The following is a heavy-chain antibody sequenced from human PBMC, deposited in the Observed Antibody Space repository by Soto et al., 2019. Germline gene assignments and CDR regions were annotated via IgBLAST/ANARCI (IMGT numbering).Heavy chain of an antibody. CDR1: GFTFSSYA. J-gene: IGHJ4*02. D-gene: IGHD2-15*01. Sequence: EVQLLESGGGLVQPGGSLRLSCAASGFTFSSYAMSWVRQAPGKGLEWVSAISGSGGSTYYADSVKGRFTISRDNSKNTFYLQMNSLRAEDTAVYYCAKGYCSGGRCYGHDYWGQGTLVTVSS. CDR3: AKGYCSGGRCYGHDY. V-gene: IGHV3-23*01. CDR2: ISGSGGST.